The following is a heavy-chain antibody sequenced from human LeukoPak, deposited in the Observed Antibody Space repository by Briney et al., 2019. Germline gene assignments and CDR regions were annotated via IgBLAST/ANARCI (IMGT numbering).Heavy chain of an antibody. CDR2: ISTDGRFT. V-gene: IGHV3-74*01. Sequence: GGSLRLSCAASGFTFSNYWMHWVRLAPGKGPMWVSRISTDGRFTSYADSVKGRFTISRDNAKNSLYLQMNSLRAEDTAVYYCARDGGIAAAGRNGFDIWGQGTMVTVSS. J-gene: IGHJ3*02. CDR3: ARDGGIAAAGRNGFDI. CDR1: GFTFSNYW. D-gene: IGHD6-13*01.